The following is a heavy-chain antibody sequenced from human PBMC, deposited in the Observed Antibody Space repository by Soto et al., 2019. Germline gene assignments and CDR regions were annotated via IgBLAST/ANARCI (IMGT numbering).Heavy chain of an antibody. V-gene: IGHV3-9*01. CDR1: GFTFDDYA. J-gene: IGHJ4*02. Sequence: EVPLVESGGGLVQPGRSLRLSCAASGFTFDDYAMHWVRQAPGKGLEWVSGISWNSGSIGYADSVKGRFTISRDNAKNSLYLQMNSLRAEDTALYYCAKDIAQVAVAGQFDYWGQGTLVTVSS. CDR2: ISWNSGSI. CDR3: AKDIAQVAVAGQFDY. D-gene: IGHD6-19*01.